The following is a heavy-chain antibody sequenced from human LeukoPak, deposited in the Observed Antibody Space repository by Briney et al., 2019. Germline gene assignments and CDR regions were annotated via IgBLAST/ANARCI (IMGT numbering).Heavy chain of an antibody. D-gene: IGHD6-19*01. Sequence: GGSLRLSCAASGFTFSSYAMNWVRQAPGKGLEWVSVISGSGNSTYYADSVKGRFTISRDNSKNTLYLQMNSLRAEDTAVYYCAKGAGSSGWYPNDHWGQGTLVTVSS. J-gene: IGHJ4*02. CDR3: AKGAGSSGWYPNDH. CDR2: ISGSGNST. CDR1: GFTFSSYA. V-gene: IGHV3-23*01.